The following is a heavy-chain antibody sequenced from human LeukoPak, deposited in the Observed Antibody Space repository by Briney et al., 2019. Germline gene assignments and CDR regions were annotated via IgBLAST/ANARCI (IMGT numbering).Heavy chain of an antibody. CDR1: GGSISSGGYY. CDR2: IYYSGST. J-gene: IGHJ5*02. Sequence: PSETLSLTCTVSGGSISSGGYYWSWIRQHPGKGLEWIGYIYYSGSTYYNPSLKSRVTISVDTSKNQFSLELSSVTAADTAVYYCARGSPHWFDPWGQGTLVTVSS. V-gene: IGHV4-31*03. CDR3: ARGSPHWFDP.